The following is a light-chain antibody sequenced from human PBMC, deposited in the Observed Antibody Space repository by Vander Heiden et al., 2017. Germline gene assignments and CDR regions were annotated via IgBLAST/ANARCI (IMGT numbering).Light chain of an antibody. V-gene: IGLV1-36*01. J-gene: IGLJ2*01. CDR1: NSNVGNNG. Sequence: QSVLTQPPSVSEAPQQRVTISCSGSNSNVGNNGVNWYQHLPGKAPKLLIYNDDLLTSGVSDRFSGSRSGASASLAISGLQAEDEGDYYCASWDDSLNAVVFGGGTKLAVL. CDR3: ASWDDSLNAVV. CDR2: NDD.